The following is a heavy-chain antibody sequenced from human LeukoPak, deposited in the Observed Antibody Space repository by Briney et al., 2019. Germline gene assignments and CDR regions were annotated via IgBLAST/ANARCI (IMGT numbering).Heavy chain of an antibody. Sequence: GASVKVSCKVSGYSLSELSMHWVRQAPGKGLEWMGGFDPDDGETMYAQKFQGRVSMTEDTSTDTAHMDLTSLTSEDTAVYYCTTGQLRFLARGHAFDLWGQGTLVTVSS. CDR3: TTGQLRFLARGHAFDL. CDR2: FDPDDGET. CDR1: GYSLSELS. D-gene: IGHD3-3*01. J-gene: IGHJ3*01. V-gene: IGHV1-24*01.